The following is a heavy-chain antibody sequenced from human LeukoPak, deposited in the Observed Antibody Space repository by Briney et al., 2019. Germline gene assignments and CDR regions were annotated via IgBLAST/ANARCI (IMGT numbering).Heavy chain of an antibody. Sequence: PGGSLRLSCAASGFTFSSYSMNWVRQAPGKGLEWVSYISSSGSPIYYADSVKGRFTISRDNAKNSLYLQMNGLRDEDTAVYYCASFPYASGSYYANYWGQGTLVTVFS. CDR1: GFTFSSYS. V-gene: IGHV3-48*02. J-gene: IGHJ4*02. CDR3: ASFPYASGSYYANY. CDR2: ISSSGSPI. D-gene: IGHD3-10*01.